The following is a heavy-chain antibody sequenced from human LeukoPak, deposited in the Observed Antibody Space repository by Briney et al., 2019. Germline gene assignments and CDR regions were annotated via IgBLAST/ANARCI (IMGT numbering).Heavy chain of an antibody. CDR3: AGGRRIAAQRYY. J-gene: IGHJ4*02. V-gene: IGHV3-48*01. D-gene: IGHD6-6*01. CDR1: GFTFSSYS. Sequence: PGGSLRLSCAASGFTFSSYSMNWVRQAPGKGLEWVSYISSSSSTIYYADSVKGRFTISRDNSKNTLYLQMNSLRAEDTAVYYCAGGRRIAAQRYYWGQGTLVTVSS. CDR2: ISSSSSTI.